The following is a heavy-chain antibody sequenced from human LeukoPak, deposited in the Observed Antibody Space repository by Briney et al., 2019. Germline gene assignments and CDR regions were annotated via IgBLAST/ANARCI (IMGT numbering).Heavy chain of an antibody. D-gene: IGHD4-17*01. V-gene: IGHV3-21*01. Sequence: PGGSLRLSCAASGFTFEDYAMHWVRQAPGKGLEWVSSISNGGSYIYYADSVKGRFTISRHNAENSLYLQLSSLRVEDTAVYYCARDRDFDDSRVFDYWGQGTLVTVSS. J-gene: IGHJ4*02. CDR1: GFTFEDYA. CDR2: ISNGGSYI. CDR3: ARDRDFDDSRVFDY.